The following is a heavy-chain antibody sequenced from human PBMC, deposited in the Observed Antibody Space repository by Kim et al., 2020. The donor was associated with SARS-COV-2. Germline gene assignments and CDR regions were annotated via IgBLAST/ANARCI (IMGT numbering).Heavy chain of an antibody. Sequence: SETLSLTCAVYGGSFSGYYWSWIRQPPGKGLEWIGEINHSGSTNYNPSLKRRVTISVDTSQNQFSLKLSSVTAADTAVYYCARQIRYRTQYFDLWGRGTLVTVSS. D-gene: IGHD2-2*02. CDR3: ARQIRYRTQYFDL. V-gene: IGHV4-34*01. J-gene: IGHJ2*01. CDR1: GGSFSGYY. CDR2: INHSGST.